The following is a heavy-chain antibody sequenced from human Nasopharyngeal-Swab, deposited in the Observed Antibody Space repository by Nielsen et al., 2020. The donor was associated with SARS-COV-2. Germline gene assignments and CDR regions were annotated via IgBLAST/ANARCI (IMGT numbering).Heavy chain of an antibody. CDR2: IGDKDHNYAT. CDR3: TTDFDFDY. CDR1: GFIFSASA. J-gene: IGHJ4*02. V-gene: IGHV3-73*01. Sequence: GESLKISCAASGFIFSASAIHWVRQASGKGLEWVGRIGDKDHNYATTYGASVQGRFTISSDDSKNTAFLQMDSLKTEDTALYYCTTDFDFDYWGQGTLVTVSS.